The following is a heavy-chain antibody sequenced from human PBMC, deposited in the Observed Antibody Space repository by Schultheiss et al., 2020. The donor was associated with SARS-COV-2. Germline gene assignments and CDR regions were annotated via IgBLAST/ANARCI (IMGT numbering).Heavy chain of an antibody. D-gene: IGHD2-2*01. CDR3: ARRASHTPFDY. J-gene: IGHJ4*02. V-gene: IGHV4-61*05. CDR2: IYYSGST. Sequence: SETLSLTCTVSGGSISSSSYYWGWIRQTPGKGLEWIGYIYYSGSTYYNPSLKSRVTISVDTSKNQFSLKLSSVTAADTAVYYCARRASHTPFDYWGQGTLVTVSS. CDR1: GGSISSSSYY.